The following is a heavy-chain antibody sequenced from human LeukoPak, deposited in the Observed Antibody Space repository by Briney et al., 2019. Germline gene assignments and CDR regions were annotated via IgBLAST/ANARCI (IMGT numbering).Heavy chain of an antibody. CDR2: IIENGGET. CDR1: DFTFSSYT. J-gene: IGHJ4*02. V-gene: IGHV3-23*01. Sequence: GGSLRLSCVASDFTFSSYTMSWVRQAPGKGLEWVSGIIENGGETYYADSVRGRFTISRDNSKNTLYLQMNSLRAEDTAVYYCAKDYEYNSNTWYFHWGRGTLVSVSS. CDR3: AKDYEYNSNTWYFH. D-gene: IGHD6-13*01.